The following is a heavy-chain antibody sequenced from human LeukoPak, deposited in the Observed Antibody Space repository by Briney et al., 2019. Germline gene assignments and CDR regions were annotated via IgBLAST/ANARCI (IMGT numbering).Heavy chain of an antibody. CDR1: GFTFSNYT. CDR3: ARVVTAIPGLYYYYYMDV. V-gene: IGHV3-21*04. J-gene: IGHJ6*03. Sequence: GGSLRLSCAASGFTFSNYTMNWVRQAPGKGLEWVSSISSSRSYIFYADSVKGRFTISRDNAKNSLYLQMNSLRVEDTAVYYCARVVTAIPGLYYYYYMDVWGKGTTVTISS. CDR2: ISSSRSYI. D-gene: IGHD2-21*02.